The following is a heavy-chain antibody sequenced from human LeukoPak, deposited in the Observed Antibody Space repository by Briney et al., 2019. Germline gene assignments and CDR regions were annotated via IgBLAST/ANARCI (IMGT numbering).Heavy chain of an antibody. D-gene: IGHD6-13*01. V-gene: IGHV4-34*01. J-gene: IGHJ4*02. CDR3: ASGYSSSYGY. CDR1: GGSFSGYY. Sequence: PSETLSLTCAVYGGSFSGYYWSWIRKPPGKGREWIGEINHSGSTNYNPSLKSRVTISVDTSKNQFSLKLSSVTAADTAVYYCASGYSSSYGYWGQGTLVTVSS. CDR2: INHSGST.